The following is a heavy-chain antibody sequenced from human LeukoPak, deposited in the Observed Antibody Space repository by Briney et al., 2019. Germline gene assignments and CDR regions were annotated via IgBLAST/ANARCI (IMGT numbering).Heavy chain of an antibody. J-gene: IGHJ4*02. D-gene: IGHD3-10*01. CDR2: INPNSGGT. CDR3: ARIRYYPSSWDY. V-gene: IGHV1-2*02. Sequence: VKVSCKASGHTFTXYYMHWVRQAPGQGLEWMGWINPNSGGTNYAQKFQGRVTMTRDTSISTAYMELSRLRSDDTAVYYCARIRYYPSSWDYWGQGTLVTVSS. CDR1: GHTFTXYY.